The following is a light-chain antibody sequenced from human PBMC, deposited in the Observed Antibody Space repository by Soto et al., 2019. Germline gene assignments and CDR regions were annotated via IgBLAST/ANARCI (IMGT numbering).Light chain of an antibody. CDR1: QSISSW. CDR3: QQLNSYPLT. Sequence: DLQVTQSPSTLSSSLGDSVTFTCRASQSISSWLAWYQQKTGKAPKILLYDDSTLQSGVPSRFSGSGSGTDLNLTISRLHPDDFATYYCQQLNSYPLTCGQGTRLEIK. V-gene: IGKV1-5*01. J-gene: IGKJ5*01. CDR2: DDS.